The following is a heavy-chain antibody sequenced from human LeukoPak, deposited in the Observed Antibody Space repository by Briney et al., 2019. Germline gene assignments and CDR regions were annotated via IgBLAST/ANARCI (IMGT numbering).Heavy chain of an antibody. D-gene: IGHD1-7*01. J-gene: IGHJ3*02. CDR2: IKEDGGEK. V-gene: IGHV3-7*01. Sequence: PGGSLRLSCAASGFTFSSFWMSWARQAPGKGLEWVANIKEDGGEKYYVDSVKGRFSISRDNAKNSLYLQMNSLRAEDTAVYYCARDSPNWNYDLDAFDIWGQGTMVTVSS. CDR3: ARDSPNWNYDLDAFDI. CDR1: GFTFSSFW.